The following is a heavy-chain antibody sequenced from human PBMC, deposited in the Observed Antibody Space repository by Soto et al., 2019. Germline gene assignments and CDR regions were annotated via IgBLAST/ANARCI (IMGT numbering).Heavy chain of an antibody. V-gene: IGHV3-23*01. J-gene: IGHJ4*02. CDR1: GFTFSNYA. CDR3: AKGSSGSRPYYFDS. Sequence: GGSLRLSCTASGFTFSNYAMSWVRQAPGKGLEWVSAITGSGGSTYYADSVKGRFTISRDNSKNTLYLQMNNLRAEDSAVYFCAKGSSGSRPYYFDSWGQGTLVTVSS. CDR2: ITGSGGST. D-gene: IGHD3-22*01.